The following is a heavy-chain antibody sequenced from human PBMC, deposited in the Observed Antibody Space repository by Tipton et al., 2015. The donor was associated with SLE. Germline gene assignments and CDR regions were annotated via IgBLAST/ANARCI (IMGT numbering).Heavy chain of an antibody. J-gene: IGHJ4*02. Sequence: SLRLSCAASGFTFSSYAMSWVRQAPGKGLEWVSAISGSGGSTYYADSVKGRFTISRDNSENTLYLQMNSLRAEDTAVYYCAKEEFVLRFLEPFDYWGQGTLVTVSS. V-gene: IGHV3-23*01. D-gene: IGHD3-3*01. CDR2: ISGSGGST. CDR3: AKEEFVLRFLEPFDY. CDR1: GFTFSSYA.